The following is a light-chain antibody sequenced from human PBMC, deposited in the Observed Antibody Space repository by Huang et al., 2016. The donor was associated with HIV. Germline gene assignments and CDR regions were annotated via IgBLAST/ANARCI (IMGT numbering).Light chain of an antibody. CDR1: QDISNY. Sequence: DIQMTQSPSSLSASVGDRVTITCQASQDISNYLTWYQQKPGKAPKLLIYDTSNLETGVSSRFSGSGSGTDFTFTISSLQPEDIATYYCQQCDNLPFTFGPGTKLDI. CDR3: QQCDNLPFT. CDR2: DTS. V-gene: IGKV1-33*01. J-gene: IGKJ3*01.